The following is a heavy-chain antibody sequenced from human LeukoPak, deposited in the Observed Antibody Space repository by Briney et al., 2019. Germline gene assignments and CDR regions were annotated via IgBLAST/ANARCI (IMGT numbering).Heavy chain of an antibody. CDR1: GYSFTSYW. CDR2: IYPGDSDT. CDR3: ARHTPYCSSTSCNFDY. Sequence: GESLKISCKGSGYSFTSYWIGWVRQMPGKGLGWMGIIYPGDSDTRYSPSFQGQVTISADKSISTAYLQWSSLKASDTAMYYCARHTPYCSSTSCNFDYWGQGTLVTVSS. J-gene: IGHJ4*02. V-gene: IGHV5-51*01. D-gene: IGHD2-2*01.